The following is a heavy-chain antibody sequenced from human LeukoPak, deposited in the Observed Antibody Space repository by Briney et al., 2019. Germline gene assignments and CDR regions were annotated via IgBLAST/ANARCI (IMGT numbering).Heavy chain of an antibody. CDR3: ARKGVYLND. D-gene: IGHD2-8*01. V-gene: IGHV4-34*01. CDR1: GGSFSGYY. Sequence: PSETLSLTCAVYGGSFSGYYWSWIRQPPGKGLEWIGEINHSGSTNYNPSLESRVTISVDTSKNQFSLKLSSVTAADTAVYYCARKGVYLNDWGQGTLVTVSS. CDR2: INHSGST. J-gene: IGHJ4*02.